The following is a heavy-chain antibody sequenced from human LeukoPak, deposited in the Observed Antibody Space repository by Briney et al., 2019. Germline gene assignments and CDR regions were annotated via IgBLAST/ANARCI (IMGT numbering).Heavy chain of an antibody. Sequence: GGSLRLSCAASGFTFRSYWMTWVRQAPGKGLELVANIKQDGSEKYYVDSVKGRFTISRDNAKNSLYLQMNSLRAEDTAVYYCTREYYYGSGSYYNGYWGQGTLVTVSS. CDR2: IKQDGSEK. CDR3: TREYYYGSGSYYNGY. CDR1: GFTFRSYW. V-gene: IGHV3-7*04. D-gene: IGHD3-10*01. J-gene: IGHJ4*02.